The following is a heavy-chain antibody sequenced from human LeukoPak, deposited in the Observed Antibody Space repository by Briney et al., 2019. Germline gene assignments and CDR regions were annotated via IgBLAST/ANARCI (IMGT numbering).Heavy chain of an antibody. V-gene: IGHV3-48*01. Sequence: GGSLRLSCAASGFTFSSYSMNWVRQAPGKGLEWVSYISSSSSTIYYADSVKGRFIISRDNAKNSLYLQMNSLRAEDTAVYYCASTTRWPTDYWGQGTLVTVSS. CDR3: ASTTRWPTDY. CDR1: GFTFSSYS. CDR2: ISSSSSTI. D-gene: IGHD4-23*01. J-gene: IGHJ4*02.